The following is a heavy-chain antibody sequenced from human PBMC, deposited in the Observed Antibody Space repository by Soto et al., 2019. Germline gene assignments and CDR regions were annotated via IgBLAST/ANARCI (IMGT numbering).Heavy chain of an antibody. D-gene: IGHD6-6*01. CDR1: GGSISGIEDY. Sequence: PWETLSLTCTVSGGSISGIEDYWTWIRQPPGKGLEWIGYIYYSGFTYYNPSLKSRVTISMDTSRNQFSLNLSSVTAADTAVYYSARESSRSAPFGPWGQGTPVTVLL. CDR3: ARESSRSAPFGP. CDR2: IYYSGFT. J-gene: IGHJ5*02. V-gene: IGHV4-30-4*01.